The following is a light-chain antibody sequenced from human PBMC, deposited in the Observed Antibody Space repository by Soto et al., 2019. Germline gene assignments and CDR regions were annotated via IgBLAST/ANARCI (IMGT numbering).Light chain of an antibody. CDR2: GAS. J-gene: IGKJ1*01. CDR1: QSVSSTS. CDR3: QHYGSSLT. Sequence: EIVLTQSPGTLSLSPGERATLSCRASQSVSSTSITWYQQKPGQAPRLLIFGASNRAIGIPDRFRSSGSGTDFTLTISRLEPEDFAVYYCQHYGSSLTFGQGTKVE. V-gene: IGKV3-20*01.